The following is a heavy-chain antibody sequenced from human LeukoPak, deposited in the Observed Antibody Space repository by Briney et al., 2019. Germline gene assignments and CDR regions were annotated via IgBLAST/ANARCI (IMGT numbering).Heavy chain of an antibody. D-gene: IGHD1-14*01. CDR1: GFTFGNSW. CDR2: INADRSTA. CDR3: VVVVEPPDSDGFDV. J-gene: IGHJ3*01. V-gene: IGHV3-74*01. Sequence: GGSLRLSCAASGFTFGNSWVHWVRQAPGKGLVWVSLINADRSTATYADSVKGRFTISRDNARNTLSLQMNSLTIEDTAVYYCVVVVEPPDSDGFDVWGQGTMITVSS.